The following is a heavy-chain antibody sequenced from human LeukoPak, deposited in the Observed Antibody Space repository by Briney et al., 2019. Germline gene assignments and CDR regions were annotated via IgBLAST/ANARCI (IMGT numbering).Heavy chain of an antibody. V-gene: IGHV4-34*01. CDR2: INRGGST. CDR1: GGSFSGYY. J-gene: IGHJ4*02. D-gene: IGHD3-10*01. Sequence: SETLSLTCAVYGGSFSGYYWSWIRQPPGKGLEWIGEINRGGSTNYNPSLKSRVTISVETSKNQFSLKLSSVTAADTAVYSCARGYGSGSYYGHWGQGTLVTVSS. CDR3: ARGYGSGSYYGH.